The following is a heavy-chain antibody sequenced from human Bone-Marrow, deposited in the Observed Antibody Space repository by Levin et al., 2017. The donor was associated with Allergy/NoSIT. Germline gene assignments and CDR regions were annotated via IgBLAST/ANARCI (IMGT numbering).Heavy chain of an antibody. CDR2: ISSSSSYI. Sequence: GGSLKISCAASGFTFSSYSMNWVRQAPGKGLEWVSSISSSSSYIYYADSVKGRFTISRDNAKNSLYLQMNSLRAEDTAVYYCARDCSSTSCYPYYYYGMDVWGQGTTVTVSS. J-gene: IGHJ6*02. V-gene: IGHV3-21*01. D-gene: IGHD2-2*01. CDR3: ARDCSSTSCYPYYYYGMDV. CDR1: GFTFSSYS.